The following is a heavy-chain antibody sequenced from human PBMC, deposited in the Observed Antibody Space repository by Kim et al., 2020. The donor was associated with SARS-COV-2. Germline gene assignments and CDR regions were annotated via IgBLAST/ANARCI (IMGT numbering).Heavy chain of an antibody. Sequence: ASVKVSCKASGYTFTSYYMHWVRQAPGQGLEWMGIINPSGGSTSYAQKFQGRVTMTRDTSTSTVYMELSSLRSEDTAVYYCARSEKETNDRYSSSSVQGYAFDIWGQGTMVTVSS. J-gene: IGHJ3*02. CDR2: INPSGGST. D-gene: IGHD6-13*01. CDR1: GYTFTSYY. CDR3: ARSEKETNDRYSSSSVQGYAFDI. V-gene: IGHV1-46*01.